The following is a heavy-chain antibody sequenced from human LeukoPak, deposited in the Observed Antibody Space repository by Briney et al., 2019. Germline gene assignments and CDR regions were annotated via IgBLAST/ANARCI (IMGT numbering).Heavy chain of an antibody. D-gene: IGHD3-10*01. CDR3: ARAYYYGSGSYVGYYFDY. J-gene: IGHJ4*02. V-gene: IGHV4-4*07. CDR2: IYTSGST. Sequence: PSETLSLTCTVSGGSISSYYWSWIRQPAGKGLEWIGRIYTSGSTNYNPSLKSRVTMSVDTSKNQFSLKLSSVTAADTAVYYCARAYYYGSGSYVGYYFDYWGQGTLVTVSS. CDR1: GGSISSYY.